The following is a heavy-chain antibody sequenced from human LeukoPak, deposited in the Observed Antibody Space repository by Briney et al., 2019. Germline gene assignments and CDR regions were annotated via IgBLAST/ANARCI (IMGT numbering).Heavy chain of an antibody. CDR3: ARLGYGSGSYIDY. D-gene: IGHD3-10*01. J-gene: IGHJ4*02. CDR1: GGSISSHTYC. CDR2: IYYSGST. Sequence: SETLSLTCTVSGGSISSHTYCWGWIRQAPEKGLEWIGSIYYSGSTYYNPSIKSRVTISVDTSKSQFSLKLSSVTAADTAVYYCARLGYGSGSYIDYWGQVTLVTVSS. V-gene: IGHV4-39*01.